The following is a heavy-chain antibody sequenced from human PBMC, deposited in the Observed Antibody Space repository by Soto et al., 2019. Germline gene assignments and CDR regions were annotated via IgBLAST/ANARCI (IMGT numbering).Heavy chain of an antibody. CDR1: GFTFSSYA. J-gene: IGHJ6*02. CDR3: ARSKPPPPAAITPYAYYYYYGMDV. D-gene: IGHD2-2*02. Sequence: QVQLVESGGGVVQPGRSLRLSCAASGFTFSSYAMHWVRQAPGKGLEWVAVISYDGSNKYYADSVKGRFTISRDNSKNTLYLQMNSLRAEDTAVYYCARSKPPPPAAITPYAYYYYYGMDVWGQGTTVTVSS. V-gene: IGHV3-30-3*01. CDR2: ISYDGSNK.